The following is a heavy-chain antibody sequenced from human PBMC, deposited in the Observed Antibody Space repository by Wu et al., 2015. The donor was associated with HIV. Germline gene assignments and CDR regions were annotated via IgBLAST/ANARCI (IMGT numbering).Heavy chain of an antibody. D-gene: IGHD3-22*01. CDR3: ARVVNYDSSGYYDY. CDR2: ISDYNGNR. CDR1: GYTFTSYD. V-gene: IGHV1-18*01. J-gene: IGHJ4*02. Sequence: QVQLVQSGAELKKPGASVKVSCKASGYTFTSYDISWVRQAPGQGLEWMGWISDYNGNRNYAQKLQGRVTMTTDTSTSTAYMELRSLRSDDTAVYYCARVVNYDSSGYYDYWGQGTLVTVSS.